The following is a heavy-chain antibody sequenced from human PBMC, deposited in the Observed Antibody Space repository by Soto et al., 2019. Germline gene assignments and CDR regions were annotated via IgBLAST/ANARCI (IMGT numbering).Heavy chain of an antibody. CDR2: IIPIFGTA. J-gene: IGHJ6*02. CDR1: GATFTSYA. V-gene: IGHV1-69*13. CDR3: ARMSSSSPIKAKYYYYYGMDV. Sequence: ASVKVSCKASGATFTSYAISWVRQAPGQGLEWIGGIIPIFGTANYAQKFQGRVTITADESTSTAYMELSSLRSEDTAVYYCARMSSSSPIKAKYYYYYGMDVWGQGTTVTVSS. D-gene: IGHD6-6*01.